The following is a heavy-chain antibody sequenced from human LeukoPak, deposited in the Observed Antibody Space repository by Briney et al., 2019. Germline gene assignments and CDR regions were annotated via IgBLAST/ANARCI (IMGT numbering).Heavy chain of an antibody. CDR3: AKDPVEMATIRGVALDY. CDR2: INLDGNGR. V-gene: IGHV3-7*03. Sequence: GGSLRLSCAASGFFFSNYWMSWVRQAQGKGLEWVANINLDGNGRFYVDSVKGRFTISRDNNKKSVYLQMNSLRAEDTAVYYCAKDPVEMATIRGVALDYWGQGTLVTVSS. J-gene: IGHJ4*02. D-gene: IGHD5-24*01. CDR1: GFFFSNYW.